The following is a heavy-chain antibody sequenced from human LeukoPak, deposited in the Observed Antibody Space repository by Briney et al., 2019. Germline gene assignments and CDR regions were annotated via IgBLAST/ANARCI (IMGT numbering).Heavy chain of an antibody. CDR1: GGTFSSYA. CDR2: IIPVLGLA. J-gene: IGHJ3*02. V-gene: IGHV1-69*10. CDR3: ARPDYGDYVGAFDI. Sequence: ASVKVSCKTSGGTFSSYAISWVRQAPGHGLEWVGGIIPVLGLAHYAQKFQGRVAMTRDMSTSTVYMELSSLRSEDTAVYYCARPDYGDYVGAFDIWGQGTMVTVSS. D-gene: IGHD4-17*01.